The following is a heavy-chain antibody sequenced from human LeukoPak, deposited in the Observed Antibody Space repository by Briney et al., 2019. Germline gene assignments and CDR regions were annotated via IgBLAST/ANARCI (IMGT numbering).Heavy chain of an antibody. Sequence: GGSLRLSCAASGFTFSDHAMDWVRQAPGKGLEWVGRIRNKANSYTTEYAASVQGRFTVSRDDSMNSLYLQMNSMKTEDTAVYYCTRLEGANDWGQGTLVTVSS. D-gene: IGHD1-26*01. CDR2: IRNKANSYTT. CDR1: GFTFSDHA. J-gene: IGHJ4*02. CDR3: TRLEGAND. V-gene: IGHV3-72*01.